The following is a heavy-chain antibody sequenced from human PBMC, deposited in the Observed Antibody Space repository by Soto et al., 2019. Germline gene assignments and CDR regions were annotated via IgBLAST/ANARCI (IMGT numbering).Heavy chain of an antibody. V-gene: IGHV3-23*01. D-gene: IGHD3-22*01. Sequence: GGSLRLSCAASGFTFSSYAMSWVRQAPGKGLEWVSAISGSGGSTYYADSVKGRFTISRDNSKNTLYLQMNSLRAEDTAVYYCATQYYYDSSGYYYPYFDYWGQGTLVTVSS. CDR1: GFTFSSYA. CDR3: ATQYYYDSSGYYYPYFDY. J-gene: IGHJ4*02. CDR2: ISGSGGST.